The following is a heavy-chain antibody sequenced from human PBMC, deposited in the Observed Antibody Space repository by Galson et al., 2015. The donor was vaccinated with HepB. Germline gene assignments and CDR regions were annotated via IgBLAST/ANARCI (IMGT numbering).Heavy chain of an antibody. CDR2: ISGSGGST. CDR1: GFTFSSYA. D-gene: IGHD5-24*01. Sequence: SLRLSCAASGFTFSSYAMSWVRQAPGKGLEWVSAISGSGGSTYYADSVKGRFTISRDNSKNTLYLQMNSLRAEDTAVYYCAKRDGYLYYFDYWGQGTLVTVSS. CDR3: AKRDGYLYYFDY. J-gene: IGHJ4*02. V-gene: IGHV3-23*01.